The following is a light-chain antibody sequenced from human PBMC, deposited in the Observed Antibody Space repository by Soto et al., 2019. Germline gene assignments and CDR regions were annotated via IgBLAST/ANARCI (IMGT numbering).Light chain of an antibody. CDR2: GAS. V-gene: IGKV3-20*01. CDR1: QSVSSSY. CDR3: QQYGSSLFT. Sequence: EIVLTQSPGTLSLSPGERATLSCRASQSVSSSYLAWYQQKPGQAPRLLIYGASSRATGIPDEFSGSGSGTDFSLTISRLEPEDFAVYYCQQYGSSLFTFGPGTKVYIK. J-gene: IGKJ3*01.